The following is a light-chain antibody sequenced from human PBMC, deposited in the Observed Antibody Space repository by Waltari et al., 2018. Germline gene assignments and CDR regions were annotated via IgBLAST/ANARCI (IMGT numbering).Light chain of an antibody. J-gene: IGKJ1*01. CDR2: DAS. V-gene: IGKV3-11*01. Sequence: IVLTQSPATLSFSPAGRATLSCRNSQSVSSYLAWYQQKPGQGPRLLIYDASHRATGIPARFSGSGSGTDFTINISRLEPEDFAVYYCQEYNNWHRTLGQGTKVEIK. CDR3: QEYNNWHRT. CDR1: QSVSSY.